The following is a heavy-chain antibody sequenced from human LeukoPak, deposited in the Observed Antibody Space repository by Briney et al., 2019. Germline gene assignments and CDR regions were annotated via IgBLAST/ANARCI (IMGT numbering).Heavy chain of an antibody. CDR1: GGSFSGYY. V-gene: IGHV4-34*01. Sequence: SEALSLTCAVYGGSFSGYYWSWIRQPPGKGLEWIGSIYYSGSTYYNPSLKSRVTISVDTSKNQFSLKLSSVTAADTAVYYCARHTDSPYYFDYWGQGTLVTVSS. D-gene: IGHD2-15*01. CDR2: IYYSGST. CDR3: ARHTDSPYYFDY. J-gene: IGHJ4*02.